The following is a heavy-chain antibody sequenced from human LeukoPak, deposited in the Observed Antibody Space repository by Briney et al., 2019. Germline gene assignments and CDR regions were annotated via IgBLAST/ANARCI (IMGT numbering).Heavy chain of an antibody. V-gene: IGHV3-23*01. CDR3: ASSRQMGFGDYGDY. CDR1: GFIFSGNW. J-gene: IGHJ4*02. Sequence: GGSLRLSCAASGFIFSGNWMSWVRQAPGKGLEWVSAISGSGGSTYYADSVKGRFTISRDNAKNSLYLQMNSLRAEDTAVYYCASSRQMGFGDYGDYWGQGTLVTVSS. CDR2: ISGSGGST. D-gene: IGHD5-24*01.